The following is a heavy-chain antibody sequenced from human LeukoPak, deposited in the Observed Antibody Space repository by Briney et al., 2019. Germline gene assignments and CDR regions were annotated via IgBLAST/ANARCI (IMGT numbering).Heavy chain of an antibody. CDR1: GFTFSSYA. V-gene: IGHV3-23*01. J-gene: IGHJ4*02. CDR2: ISGSGAST. Sequence: PGGSLRLSCATSGFTFSSYAMSWVRQAPGQGLEWVSAISGSGASTYYADSVKGRFTISRDNSKNTMYLQMNSLRAEDTAVYFCAKRGVVIRGILVIGYHTEAYHYDYWGQGTVVTVSS. D-gene: IGHD3-10*01. CDR3: AKRGVVIRGILVIGYHTEAYHYDY.